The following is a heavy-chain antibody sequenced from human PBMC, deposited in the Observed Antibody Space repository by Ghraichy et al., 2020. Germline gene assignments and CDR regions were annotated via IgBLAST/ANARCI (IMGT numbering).Heavy chain of an antibody. D-gene: IGHD6-6*01. CDR1: GFTVSSNY. V-gene: IGHV3-66*01. CDR3: ARAAIGIAARSPPGPLGY. CDR2: IYSGGST. J-gene: IGHJ4*02. Sequence: GGSLRLSCAASGFTVSSNYMSWVRQAPGKGLEWVSVIYSGGSTYYADSVKGRFTISRDNSKNTLYLQMNSLRAEDTAVYYCARAAIGIAARSPPGPLGYWGQGTLVTVSS.